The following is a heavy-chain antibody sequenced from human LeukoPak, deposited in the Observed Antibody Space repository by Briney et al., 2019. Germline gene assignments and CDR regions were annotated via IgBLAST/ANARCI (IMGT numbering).Heavy chain of an antibody. V-gene: IGHV4-34*01. D-gene: IGHD3-3*01. CDR1: GGSFSGYY. J-gene: IGHJ5*02. Sequence: PSETLSLTCAVYGGSFSGYYWSWIRQPPGKGLEWIGEINHSGSTNYNPSLKSRVTISVDTSKNQFSLKLSSVTAADTAVYYCARVAGGSISGVVIQRGWFDPWGQGTLVTVSS. CDR2: INHSGST. CDR3: ARVAGGSISGVVIQRGWFDP.